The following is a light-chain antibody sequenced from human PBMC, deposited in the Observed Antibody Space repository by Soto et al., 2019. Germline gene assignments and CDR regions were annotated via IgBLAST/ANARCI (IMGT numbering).Light chain of an antibody. CDR1: RSSVGSNT. V-gene: IGLV1-44*01. CDR2: SNN. J-gene: IGLJ1*01. CDR3: AACDASLGGFYV. Sequence: QSVLPKPPSASGTPGQRVTISCSGSRSSVGSNTVNWYQHLPGTAPKLLIYSNNHRPSGVPDRFSASKAGASASLAISGLQSEDEGDYYCAACDASLGGFYVFGSGTKVTVL.